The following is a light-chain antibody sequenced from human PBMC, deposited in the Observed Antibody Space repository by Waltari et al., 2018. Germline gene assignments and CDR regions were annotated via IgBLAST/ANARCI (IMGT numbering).Light chain of an antibody. CDR2: DDS. Sequence: SYVLTQPPSVSVAPGKTARITCGGNNIGSKSVHWYQQKPGQAPVLVIYDDSDRPSGSRGRFSGSNSGNAATLTISRFEAGDEADYYCQVWDSSSDHNVVFGGGTKLTVL. CDR3: QVWDSSSDHNVV. V-gene: IGLV3-21*04. CDR1: NIGSKS. J-gene: IGLJ2*01.